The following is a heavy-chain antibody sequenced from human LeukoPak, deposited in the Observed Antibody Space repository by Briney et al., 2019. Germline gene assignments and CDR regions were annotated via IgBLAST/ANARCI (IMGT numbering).Heavy chain of an antibody. CDR2: IYYSGNT. V-gene: IGHV4-39*07. CDR1: GGSISSSSYY. Sequence: PSETLSLTCTVSGGSISSSSYYWGWIRQPPGKGLEWIGSIYYSGNTYYNPSLKSRVTISVDTSKNQFSLKLSSVTAADTAVYYCARAFSSSWIFDYWGQGTLVTVSS. J-gene: IGHJ4*02. D-gene: IGHD6-13*01. CDR3: ARAFSSSWIFDY.